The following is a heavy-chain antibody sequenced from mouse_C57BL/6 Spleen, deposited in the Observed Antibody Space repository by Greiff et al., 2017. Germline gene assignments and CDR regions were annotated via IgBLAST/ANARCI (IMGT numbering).Heavy chain of an antibody. J-gene: IGHJ2*01. CDR2: IDPSDSET. D-gene: IGHD1-1*01. CDR1: GYTFTSYW. V-gene: IGHV1-52*01. CDR3: AKGENYYGSSYYFDY. Sequence: VQLQQPGAELVRPGSSVKLSCKASGYTFTSYWMHWVKQRPIQGLEWIGNIDPSDSETHYNQKFKDKATLTVDKSSSTAYMQLSSLTSEDSAVYYCAKGENYYGSSYYFDYWGQGTTLTVSS.